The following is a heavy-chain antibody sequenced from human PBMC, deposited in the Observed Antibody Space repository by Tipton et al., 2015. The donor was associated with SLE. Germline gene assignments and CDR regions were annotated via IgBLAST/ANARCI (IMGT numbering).Heavy chain of an antibody. CDR2: INHSGGT. CDR3: ARDWERGQAIAAADDAFDI. Sequence: TLSLTCAVYGASFSGYYWSWIRQPPGKGLEWIGEINHSGGTNYNPSLKSRVTISVDTSKNQFSLKLSSVTAADTAVYYCARDWERGQAIAAADDAFDIWGQGTMVTVSS. V-gene: IGHV4-34*01. CDR1: GASFSGYY. D-gene: IGHD6-13*01. J-gene: IGHJ3*02.